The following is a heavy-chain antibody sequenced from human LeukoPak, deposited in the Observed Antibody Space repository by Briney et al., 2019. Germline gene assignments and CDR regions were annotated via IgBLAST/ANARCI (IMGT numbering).Heavy chain of an antibody. Sequence: PSETLSLTCTVSGGSVSSGSYYWSWIRQPPGKGLEWTGYIYYSGSTYYNPSLKSRVTISVDTSKNQFSLKLSSVTAADTAVYYCAGTLGYCSGGSCYFDYWGQGTLVTVSS. V-gene: IGHV4-61*01. D-gene: IGHD2-15*01. CDR1: GGSVSSGSYY. CDR3: AGTLGYCSGGSCYFDY. J-gene: IGHJ4*02. CDR2: IYYSGST.